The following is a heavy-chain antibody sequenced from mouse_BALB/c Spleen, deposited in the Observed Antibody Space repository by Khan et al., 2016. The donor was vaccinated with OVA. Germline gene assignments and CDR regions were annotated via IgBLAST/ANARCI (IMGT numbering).Heavy chain of an antibody. CDR1: GFSLTNYG. Sequence: QVQLKESGPGLVAPSPSLSITCTVSGFSLTNYGVSWVRQPPGKGLEWLGVVWGDGNTNYHSALRSRLSISQDNSNSQVFLKLNSLQTDDTAKYYCAKLDDGGVSNWYFDGWGAGTTVTVSS. V-gene: IGHV2-3*01. D-gene: IGHD1-1*02. J-gene: IGHJ1*01. CDR3: AKLDDGGVSNWYFDG. CDR2: VWGDGNT.